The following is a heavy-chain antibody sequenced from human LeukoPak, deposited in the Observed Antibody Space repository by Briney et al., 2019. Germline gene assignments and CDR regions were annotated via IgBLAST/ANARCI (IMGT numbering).Heavy chain of an antibody. Sequence: GGSLRLSCAASGFTSSSYAMGWVRQAPGKGLEWVSAITASGGNTYYADSVKGRFTISRDNSKNTLYLQVNSLRAEDTAVYYCAKGNGYSYGRYYFDYWGQGTLVTVSS. CDR1: GFTSSSYA. CDR3: AKGNGYSYGRYYFDY. CDR2: ITASGGNT. V-gene: IGHV3-23*01. J-gene: IGHJ4*02. D-gene: IGHD5-18*01.